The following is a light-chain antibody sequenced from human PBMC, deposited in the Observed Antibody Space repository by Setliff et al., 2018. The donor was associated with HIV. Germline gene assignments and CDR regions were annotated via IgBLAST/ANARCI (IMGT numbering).Light chain of an antibody. CDR3: CSYAGSAYV. CDR2: DVN. V-gene: IGLV2-11*01. Sequence: QSALAQPRSVSGSPGQSVTISCTGTSSDVADYNYVSWYQHHPGKAPKLLIYDVNKRPSGVPDRFSGSKSGNTASLTISGLQAEHEADYYCCSYAGSAYVFGTGTKVTVL. CDR1: SSDVADYNY. J-gene: IGLJ1*01.